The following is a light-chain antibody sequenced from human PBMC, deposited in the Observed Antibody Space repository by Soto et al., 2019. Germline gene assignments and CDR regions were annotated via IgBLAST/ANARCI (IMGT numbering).Light chain of an antibody. J-gene: IGKJ1*01. CDR3: QQYDNSLTWT. Sequence: EIVLTQSPGTLSLSPGERATLSCRASQSVTSSHLAWYQQKPGQAPRLLIYGSSSRATGIPDRFSGSGSGTDFTLTISGLEPEDFAVYYCQQYDNSLTWTFGQGTKVDIK. CDR1: QSVTSSH. CDR2: GSS. V-gene: IGKV3-20*01.